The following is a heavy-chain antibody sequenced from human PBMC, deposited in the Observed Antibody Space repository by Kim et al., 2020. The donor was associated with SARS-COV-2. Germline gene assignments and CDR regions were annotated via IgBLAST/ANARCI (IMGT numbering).Heavy chain of an antibody. Sequence: KGRFTISRDNSKNSLYLQMNSLRTEDTALYYCAKWPPGGDDYGDPNWFDPWGQGTLVTVSS. CDR3: AKWPPGGDDYGDPNWFDP. D-gene: IGHD4-17*01. V-gene: IGHV3-43*01. J-gene: IGHJ5*02.